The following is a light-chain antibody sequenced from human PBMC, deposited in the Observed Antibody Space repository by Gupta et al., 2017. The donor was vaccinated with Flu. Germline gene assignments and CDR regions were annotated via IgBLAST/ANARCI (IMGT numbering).Light chain of an antibody. Sequence: PSSLTESVGDRVTNTGRASQGIGHNLAWFQQKPGKAPKSLIYDASSVQSGVPSRISGGGSGTDFTLTIISLQPEDFATYYCQQDYNYPYTFGDGTKVDFK. CDR1: QGIGHN. J-gene: IGKJ3*01. CDR3: QQDYNYPYT. CDR2: DAS. V-gene: IGKV1-16*01.